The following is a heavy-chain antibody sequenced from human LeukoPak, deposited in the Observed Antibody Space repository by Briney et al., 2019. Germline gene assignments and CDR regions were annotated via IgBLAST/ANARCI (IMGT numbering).Heavy chain of an antibody. CDR2: SSGRGGST. CDR3: AKASRDIPAAGPSGYYFDY. CDR1: GFTFSSYG. V-gene: IGHV3-23*01. Sequence: GGTLSLSCAAAGFTFSSYGMSWVRQASGKGLEWVAASSGRGGSTYYADSVKGRFTISRDNSKNTLYLQMNSLRAEDTAIYYCAKASRDIPAAGPSGYYFDYWGQGTLVTVSS. J-gene: IGHJ4*02. D-gene: IGHD6-13*01.